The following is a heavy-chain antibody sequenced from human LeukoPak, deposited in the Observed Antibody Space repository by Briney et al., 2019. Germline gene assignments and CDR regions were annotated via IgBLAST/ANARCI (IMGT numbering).Heavy chain of an antibody. J-gene: IGHJ6*03. CDR2: ISYDGSNK. CDR1: GFTFSSYA. D-gene: IGHD6-13*01. V-gene: IGHV3-30*04. CDR3: AKNSRVYYYYYMDV. Sequence: PGGSLRLSCAASGFTFSSYAMHWVRQAPGKGLEWVAVISYDGSNKYYADSVKGRFTISRDNSKNTLYLQMNSLGAEDTAVYYCAKNSRVYYYYYMDVWGKGTTVTVSS.